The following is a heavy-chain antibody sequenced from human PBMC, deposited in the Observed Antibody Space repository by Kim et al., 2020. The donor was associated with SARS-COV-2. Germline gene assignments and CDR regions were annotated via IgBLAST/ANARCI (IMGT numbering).Heavy chain of an antibody. J-gene: IGHJ5*02. CDR2: IYYSGST. CDR3: ARGYCSSTSCYFGWFDP. Sequence: SETLSLTCTVSGGSISSSSYYWGWIRQPPGKGLEWIGSIYYSGSTYYNPSLKSRVTISVDTSKNQFSLKLSSVTAADTAVYYCARGYCSSTSCYFGWFDPWGQGTLVTVSS. D-gene: IGHD2-2*01. CDR1: GGSISSSSYY. V-gene: IGHV4-39*01.